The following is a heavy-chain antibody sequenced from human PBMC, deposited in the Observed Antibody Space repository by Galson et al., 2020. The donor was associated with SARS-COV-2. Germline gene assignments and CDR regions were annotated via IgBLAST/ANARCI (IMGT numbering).Heavy chain of an antibody. Sequence: SVNDSCKASGGTFSSYAISWVRQAPGQGRASMGRIIPILGIANYAQKFQGRVTITADKSTSTAYMELSSLRSEDTAVYYCSRGPYGDYVPRGYWGQGTLVTVSS. V-gene: IGHV1-69*04. CDR3: SRGPYGDYVPRGY. J-gene: IGHJ4*02. D-gene: IGHD4-17*01. CDR2: IIPILGIA. CDR1: GGTFSSYA.